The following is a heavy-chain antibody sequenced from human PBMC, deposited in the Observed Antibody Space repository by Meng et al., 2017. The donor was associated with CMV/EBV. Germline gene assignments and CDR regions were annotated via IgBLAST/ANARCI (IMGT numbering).Heavy chain of an antibody. D-gene: IGHD1-1*01. J-gene: IGHJ6*02. CDR3: ARTRLTTRFYYYGMDV. CDR2: IIPIFGTA. Sequence: SVKVSCKASGGTFSSYAISWVRQAPGQGLEWMGGIIPIFGTANYAQKFQGRVTIATDESTSTAYMELSSLRSEDTAVYYCARTRLTTRFYYYGMDVWGQGTTVTVSS. CDR1: GGTFSSYA. V-gene: IGHV1-69*05.